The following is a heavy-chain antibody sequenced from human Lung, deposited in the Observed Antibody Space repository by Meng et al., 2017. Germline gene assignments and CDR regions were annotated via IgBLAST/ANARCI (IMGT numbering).Heavy chain of an antibody. CDR3: ASFDHIPRRNYFDY. CDR2: IHHSGSA. D-gene: IGHD2-21*01. V-gene: IGHV4-30-4*01. J-gene: IGHJ4*02. Sequence: QVQLQESGPGLVEPSQTLSLTCTVSGGSMSSGNYYWSWIRQPPGKGLEWIGYIHHSGSAYYNPSLKSRVSISVDTSKNRFSLNLNSMTAADTAVYYCASFDHIPRRNYFDYWGQGTLVTVSS. CDR1: GGSMSSGNYY.